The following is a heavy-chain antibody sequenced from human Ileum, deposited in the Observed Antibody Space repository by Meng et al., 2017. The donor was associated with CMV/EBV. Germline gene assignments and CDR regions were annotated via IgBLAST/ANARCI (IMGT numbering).Heavy chain of an antibody. CDR3: AKSPGSCSGGTCYPRD. CDR1: FIFSNYA. Sequence: FIFSNYAMSWVRQAPGKGLEWVSVLSDNGGNTYYADSVKGRFTISRDNSKNTLYLQMNSLRAEDTAVYYCAKSPGSCSGGTCYPRDWGQGTLVTVSS. V-gene: IGHV3-23*01. CDR2: LSDNGGNT. J-gene: IGHJ4*02. D-gene: IGHD2-15*01.